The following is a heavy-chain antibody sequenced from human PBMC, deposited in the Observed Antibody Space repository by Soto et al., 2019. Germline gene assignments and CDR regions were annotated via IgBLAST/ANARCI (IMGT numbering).Heavy chain of an antibody. J-gene: IGHJ6*02. CDR3: ARGIAAAGTNYYYYGMDV. CDR1: GYTFTSYG. Sequence: QVQLVQSGAEVKKPGASVKVSCKASGYTFTSYGISWVRQAPGQGLEWMGWISAYNGNTNYAQKLQGRVTMTTDTXTXTAXMELRSLRSDDTAVYYCARGIAAAGTNYYYYGMDVWGQGTTVTVSS. CDR2: ISAYNGNT. D-gene: IGHD6-13*01. V-gene: IGHV1-18*01.